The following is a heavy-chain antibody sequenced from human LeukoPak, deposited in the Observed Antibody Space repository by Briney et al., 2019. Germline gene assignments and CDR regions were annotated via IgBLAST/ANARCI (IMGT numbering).Heavy chain of an antibody. D-gene: IGHD1-14*01. V-gene: IGHV1-2*02. CDR1: GYTFTDYF. CDR2: INPNGGDT. J-gene: IGHJ4*02. CDR3: ARVRDLTGLLY. Sequence: GASVKVSCKASGYTFTDYFMHWVRQAPGQGLEWMAWINPNGGDTKYAQKFQGRVTVTGDTSISTVYMELSSLTSDDTAVYYCARVRDLTGLLYWGQGTLVTVSS.